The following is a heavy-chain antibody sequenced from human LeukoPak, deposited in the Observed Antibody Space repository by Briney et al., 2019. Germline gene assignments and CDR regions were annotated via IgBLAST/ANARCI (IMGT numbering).Heavy chain of an antibody. CDR3: ASMAGTAFLFSADY. D-gene: IGHD6-19*01. CDR1: GFTVSSNY. Sequence: GGSLTLSCAASGFTVSSNYMSWVRQAPGKGLEWVSVIYSGGSTYYADSVKGRFTISRDNSKNTLYLQMNSLRAEDTAVYYCASMAGTAFLFSADYWGQGTLVTVSS. V-gene: IGHV3-66*01. CDR2: IYSGGST. J-gene: IGHJ4*02.